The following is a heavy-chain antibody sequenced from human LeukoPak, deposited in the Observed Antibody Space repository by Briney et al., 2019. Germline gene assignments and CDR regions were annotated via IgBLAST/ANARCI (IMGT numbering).Heavy chain of an antibody. J-gene: IGHJ4*02. V-gene: IGHV4-34*01. CDR3: ARRSRGGFDY. D-gene: IGHD3-10*01. Sequence: SETLSLTCAVYGGSFSGYYWSWIRQPPGKGLECIGSIYYSGSTYYNPSLKSRVTISVDTSKKQFSLNLSSVTAADTAVYYCARRSRGGFDYWGQGTLVTVSS. CDR2: IYYSGST. CDR1: GGSFSGYY.